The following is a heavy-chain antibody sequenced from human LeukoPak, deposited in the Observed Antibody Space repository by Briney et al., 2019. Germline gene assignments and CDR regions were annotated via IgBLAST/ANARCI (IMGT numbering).Heavy chain of an antibody. D-gene: IGHD6-6*01. Sequence: GGSLRLSCEASGFTFSSYSMVWVRQAPGQELEWVSSISSGSNYIYYADSVKGRFTISRDNARTSLYLQMNSLRAEATAVYYCARDKAQDSVYYGMDVWGQGTTVTVSS. CDR2: ISSGSNYI. CDR1: GFTFSSYS. CDR3: ARDKAQDSVYYGMDV. V-gene: IGHV3-21*06. J-gene: IGHJ6*02.